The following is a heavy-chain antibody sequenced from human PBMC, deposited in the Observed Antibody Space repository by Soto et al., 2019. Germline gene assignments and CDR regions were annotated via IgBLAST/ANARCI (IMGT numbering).Heavy chain of an antibody. Sequence: QMQMQESGPRLVKPSETLSLTCTVSGASITDSYWSWIRQPPEKGLEWIGYIYLSGIANYNPSLKSRATISRDTSKNEFSLKLTSVTAADTAIYYCARGDSDLAVSEAAYWGQGTLVTVSS. CDR1: GASITDSY. CDR3: ARGDSDLAVSEAAY. J-gene: IGHJ1*01. D-gene: IGHD2-15*01. CDR2: IYLSGIA. V-gene: IGHV4-59*01.